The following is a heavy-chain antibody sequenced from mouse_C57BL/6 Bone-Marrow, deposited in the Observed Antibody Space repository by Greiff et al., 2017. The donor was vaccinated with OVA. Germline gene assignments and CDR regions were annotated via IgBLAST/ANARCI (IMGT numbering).Heavy chain of an antibody. J-gene: IGHJ1*03. CDR1: GYTFTSYW. Sequence: QVQLQQPGAELVKPGASVKMSCKASGYTFTSYWITWVKQRPGQGLEWIGDIYPGSGSTNYNEKFKSKATLTVETSSSTASMQLSSLTSAYSSVSSCASLAPPRSFAVWGTGPPVTVSS. V-gene: IGHV1-55*01. CDR2: IYPGSGST. CDR3: ASLAPPRSFAV.